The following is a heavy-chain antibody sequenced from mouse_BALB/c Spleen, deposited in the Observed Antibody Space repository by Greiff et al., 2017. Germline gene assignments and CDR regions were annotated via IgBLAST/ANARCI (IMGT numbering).Heavy chain of an antibody. J-gene: IGHJ4*01. CDR2: IDPANGNT. D-gene: IGHD4-1*01. CDR1: GFNIKDTY. CDR3: ATQTGYYAMDY. Sequence: VQLQQSGAELVKPGASVKLSCTASGFNIKDTYMHWVKQRPEQGLEWIGRIDPANGNTKYDPKFQGKATITADTSSNTAYLQLSSLTSEDTAVYYCATQTGYYAMDYWGQGTSVTVSS. V-gene: IGHV14-3*02.